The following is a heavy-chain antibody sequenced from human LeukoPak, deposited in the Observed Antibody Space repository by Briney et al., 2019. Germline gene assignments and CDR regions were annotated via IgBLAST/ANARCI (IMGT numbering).Heavy chain of an antibody. J-gene: IGHJ3*02. CDR1: GGSISSYY. CDR3: AREGRDYYDSSGYYRDAFDI. D-gene: IGHD3-22*01. Sequence: PSETLPLTCTVSGGSISSYYWSWIRQPPGKGLEWIGYIYYSGSTNYNPSLKSRVTISVDTSKNQFSLKLSSVTAADTAVYYCAREGRDYYDSSGYYRDAFDIRGQGTMVTVSS. CDR2: IYYSGST. V-gene: IGHV4-59*01.